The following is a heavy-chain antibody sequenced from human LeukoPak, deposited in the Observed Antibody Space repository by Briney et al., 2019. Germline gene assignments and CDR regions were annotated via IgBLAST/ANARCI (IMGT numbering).Heavy chain of an antibody. V-gene: IGHV4-4*07. J-gene: IGHJ3*02. CDR1: GGSISSYY. D-gene: IGHD5-12*01. CDR3: AREKNQWLPNAFDI. CDR2: IYTSGST. Sequence: SETLSLTCTVSGGSISSYYWSWIRQPAGKGLEWIGRIYTSGSTNYNPSHKSRVTMSVDTSKNQFSLKLSSVTAADTAVYYCAREKNQWLPNAFDIWGQGTMVTVSS.